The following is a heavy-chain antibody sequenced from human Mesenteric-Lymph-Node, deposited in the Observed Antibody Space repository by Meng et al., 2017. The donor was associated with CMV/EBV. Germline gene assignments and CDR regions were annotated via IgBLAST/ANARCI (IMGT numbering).Heavy chain of an antibody. D-gene: IGHD3-16*01. CDR1: GASVSNINYF. V-gene: IGHV4-39*01. CDR2: SYYNGNT. CDR3: ARHSRGGFDY. Sequence: LTAAVSGASVSNINYFWGWIRQPPGKGLQWIGSSYYNGNTYYNPSLKSRVTISVDTTKNQVSLKLTSVTAADTAVYYRARHSRGGFDYWGQGTLVTVSS. J-gene: IGHJ4*02.